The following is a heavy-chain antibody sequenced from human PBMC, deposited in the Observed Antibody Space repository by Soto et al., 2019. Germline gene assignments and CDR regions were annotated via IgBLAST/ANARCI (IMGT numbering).Heavy chain of an antibody. CDR3: ARDNSAANGVLDH. V-gene: IGHV1-46*04. D-gene: IGHD1-1*01. CDR1: GYTFTNYY. CDR2: INPSARSA. Sequence: ASVKVSCKASGYTFTNYYLHWVRQAPGQGLEWVGMINPSARSASYAQKLRGRLTMDRDTSTTTVYMELSRLTFEDTAVYFCARDNSAANGVLDHWGQGTLVTVAS. J-gene: IGHJ4*02.